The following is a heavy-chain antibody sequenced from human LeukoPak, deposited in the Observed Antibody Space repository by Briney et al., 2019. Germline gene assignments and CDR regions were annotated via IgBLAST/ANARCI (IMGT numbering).Heavy chain of an antibody. D-gene: IGHD3-3*01. Sequence: SETLSLTCTVSGGSISSSSYYWGWIRQPPGKGLEWIGSIYYSGSTYYNPSLKSRVTISVDTSKNQFSLKLSSVTAADTAVYYCARALITIFGVVIDAFDIWGQGTMVTVSS. CDR3: ARALITIFGVVIDAFDI. CDR2: IYYSGST. V-gene: IGHV4-39*07. CDR1: GGSISSSSYY. J-gene: IGHJ3*02.